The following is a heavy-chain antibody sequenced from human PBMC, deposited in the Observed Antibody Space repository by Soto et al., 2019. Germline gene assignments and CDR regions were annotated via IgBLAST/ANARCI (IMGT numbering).Heavy chain of an antibody. Sequence: GWSLRLSCAASGFTFRIYSMHWVRQSPGKGLEWVAVMWYDGTNKYYGESVKGRFTISRDNSENTLYLQMNSLRTEDTALYYCAITTAAGMDGIMDVWGQGTTVTVSS. CDR1: GFTFRIYS. J-gene: IGHJ6*02. CDR3: AITTAAGMDGIMDV. D-gene: IGHD6-13*01. CDR2: MWYDGTNK. V-gene: IGHV3-33*01.